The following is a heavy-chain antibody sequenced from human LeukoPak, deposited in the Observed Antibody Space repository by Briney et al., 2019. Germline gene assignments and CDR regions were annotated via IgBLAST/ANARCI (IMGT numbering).Heavy chain of an antibody. CDR2: ISGSGGNT. J-gene: IGHJ4*02. CDR3: AKKHSDSSGAYYFDY. V-gene: IGHV3-23*01. D-gene: IGHD3-22*01. Sequence: GGSLRLSCAASGFTFSSSAMTWVRQAPGKGLEWVSAISGSGGNTYYADSVKGRFTISRDNSKNTLYLQMDSLRAEDTAIYYCAKKHSDSSGAYYFDYWGQGTLVTVSS. CDR1: GFTFSSSA.